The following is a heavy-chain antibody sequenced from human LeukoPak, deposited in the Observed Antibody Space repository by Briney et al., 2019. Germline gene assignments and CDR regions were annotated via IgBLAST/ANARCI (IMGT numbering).Heavy chain of an antibody. V-gene: IGHV4-59*11. CDR2: IFYSGST. CDR3: ARSLTGNFDY. Sequence: SETLSLTCTVSSGSISSHYWSWIRQPPGKGLEWLGYIFYSGSTDYNPSLKSRVTISVDTSKNQFSLKLNSVTAADTAVYYCARSLTGNFDYWGQGTLVTVSS. D-gene: IGHD3-9*01. J-gene: IGHJ4*02. CDR1: SGSISSHY.